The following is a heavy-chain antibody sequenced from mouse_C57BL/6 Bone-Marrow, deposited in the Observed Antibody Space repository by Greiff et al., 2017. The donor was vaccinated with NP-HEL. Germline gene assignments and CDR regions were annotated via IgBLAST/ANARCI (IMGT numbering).Heavy chain of an antibody. CDR2: IYPRSGNT. CDR3: AREGNYQYYYAIDY. D-gene: IGHD2-1*01. J-gene: IGHJ4*01. CDR1: GYTFTSYG. Sequence: QVQLQQSGAELARPGASVKLSCKASGYTFTSYGISWVKQRTGQGLEWIGEIYPRSGNTYYNEKFKGKATLTADKSSSTAYMELRSLTSEDSAVYFCAREGNYQYYYAIDYWGQGTSVTVSS. V-gene: IGHV1-81*01.